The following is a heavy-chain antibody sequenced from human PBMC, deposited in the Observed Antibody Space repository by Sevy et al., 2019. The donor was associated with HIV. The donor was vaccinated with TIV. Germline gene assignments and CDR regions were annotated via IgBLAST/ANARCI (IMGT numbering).Heavy chain of an antibody. V-gene: IGHV4-30-2*01. J-gene: IGHJ3*01. CDR2: IFQSGAT. CDR1: GGSINSGGYS. D-gene: IGHD6-13*01. Sequence: SETLSLTCAVSGGSINSGGYSWSWIRQPPGKGLEWIGYIFQSGATYYILSLQSRVSISVDMSKNQFSLNLRSVTAADTAVYYCARGRVGDSSSWYGAFDVWGQGTMVTVSS. CDR3: ARGRVGDSSSWYGAFDV.